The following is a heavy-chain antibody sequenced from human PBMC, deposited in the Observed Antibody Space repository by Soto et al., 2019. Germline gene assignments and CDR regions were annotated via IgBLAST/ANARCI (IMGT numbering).Heavy chain of an antibody. Sequence: QVQLVQSGAEVKKPGTSMKVSCKASGGTFSSYTISWVRQAPGQGLEWMGRIIPILGIANYAQKFQGRVTITADKSTSTAYMELSSLRSEDTPVYYCAGDPSPTRTTSDYWGQGTLVTVSS. D-gene: IGHD1-7*01. CDR1: GGTFSSYT. CDR3: AGDPSPTRTTSDY. V-gene: IGHV1-69*08. CDR2: IIPILGIA. J-gene: IGHJ4*02.